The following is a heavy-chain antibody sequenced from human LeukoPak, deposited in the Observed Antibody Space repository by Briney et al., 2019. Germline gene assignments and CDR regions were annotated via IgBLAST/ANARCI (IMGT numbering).Heavy chain of an antibody. J-gene: IGHJ4*02. V-gene: IGHV4-61*02. CDR2: IYTSGST. CDR3: ARENRGREAGVPYYFDY. D-gene: IGHD3-10*01. Sequence: PSQTLSLTCTVSGGSISSGSYYWSWIRQPAGKGLEWIGRIYTSGSTNYNPSLKSRVTISVDTSKNQFSLKLSSVTAADTAAYYCARENRGREAGVPYYFDYWGQGTLVTVSS. CDR1: GGSISSGSYY.